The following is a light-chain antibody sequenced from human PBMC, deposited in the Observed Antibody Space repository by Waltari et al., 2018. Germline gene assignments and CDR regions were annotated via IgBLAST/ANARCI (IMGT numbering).Light chain of an antibody. CDR3: CSYGGPSTPYV. CDR1: ISDVGTYDL. CDR2: EVY. V-gene: IGLV2-23*02. Sequence: HSALTQPASVSGSLGQSITISSTVTISDVGTYDLVSWYQQHPGRAPKLMIHEVYKRPSGISSRFSASKSGATASLTISGLRAEDEADYYCCSYGGPSTPYVFGTGTKVTVL. J-gene: IGLJ1*01.